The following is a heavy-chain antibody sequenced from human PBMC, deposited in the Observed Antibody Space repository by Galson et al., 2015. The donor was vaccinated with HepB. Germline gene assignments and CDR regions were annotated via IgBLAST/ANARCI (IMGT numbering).Heavy chain of an antibody. Sequence: CAISGDSVSSNSATWDWFRQYPSRGLEWLGRTYYRSKWYNDYAPFMKSRVIINPDTSMHQFSLQLNSVRPEDTAVYYCARGRSPARAFDIWGQGTMVTVSS. CDR2: TYYRSKWYN. J-gene: IGHJ3*02. CDR3: ARGRSPARAFDI. D-gene: IGHD2-15*01. CDR1: GDSVSSNSAT. V-gene: IGHV6-1*01.